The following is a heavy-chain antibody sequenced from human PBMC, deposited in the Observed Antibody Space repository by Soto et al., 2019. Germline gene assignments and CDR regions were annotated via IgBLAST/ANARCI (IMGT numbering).Heavy chain of an antibody. CDR3: TTDRGYLTFDY. CDR2: IKEDGTAK. D-gene: IGHD3-22*01. CDR1: GFPFSNSW. J-gene: IGHJ4*02. Sequence: GGSLRLSCAASGFPFSNSWMNWVRQAPGKGLEWVANIKEDGTAKYYLDSVKGRFTVSRDNAKNSLYLQMNSLRAEDTAMYYCTTDRGYLTFDYWGQGTLVTVSS. V-gene: IGHV3-7*01.